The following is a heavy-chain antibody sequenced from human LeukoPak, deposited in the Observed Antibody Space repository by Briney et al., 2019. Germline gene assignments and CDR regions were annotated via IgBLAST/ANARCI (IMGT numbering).Heavy chain of an antibody. V-gene: IGHV1-18*04. CDR3: ARDYILPLETDNGDGFAI. CDR2: VSPSHTTR. D-gene: IGHD3-3*02. CDR1: GYTFTTYY. Sequence: GASVKVSCKPSGYTFTTYYIHWVRQAPGQGFEWMGWVSPSHTTRVYAQEFQGRVTMTADTNTNTVSMELRSLRFDDTAVCFCARDYILPLETDNGDGFAIWGQGTVVTVSS. J-gene: IGHJ3*02.